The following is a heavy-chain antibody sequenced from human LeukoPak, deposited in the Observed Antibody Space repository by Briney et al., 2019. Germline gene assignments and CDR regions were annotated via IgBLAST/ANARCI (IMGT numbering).Heavy chain of an antibody. V-gene: IGHV4-38-2*02. CDR2: IYHSGTT. Sequence: KSSETLSLTCTVSGYFITSGYYWGWIRQSPGKGLEWIGSIYHSGTTYFNPSLKSRVTISVDTSKNQFALKLRSVTAADTALYYCARRRYYDGSGYLEWGQGTLLSVSS. CDR3: ARRRYYDGSGYLE. CDR1: GYFITSGYY. D-gene: IGHD3-22*01. J-gene: IGHJ1*01.